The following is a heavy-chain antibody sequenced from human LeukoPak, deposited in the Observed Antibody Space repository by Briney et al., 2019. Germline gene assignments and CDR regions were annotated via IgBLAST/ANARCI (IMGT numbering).Heavy chain of an antibody. V-gene: IGHV1-69*13. Sequence: SVKVSCKVSGYTLTELSMHWVRQAPGKGLEWMGGIIPIFGTANYAQKFQGRVTITADESTSTAYMELSSLRSEDTAVYYCARVVYYYGSGTLDAFDIWGQGTMVTVSS. CDR1: GYTLTELS. CDR3: ARVVYYYGSGTLDAFDI. CDR2: IIPIFGTA. J-gene: IGHJ3*02. D-gene: IGHD3-10*01.